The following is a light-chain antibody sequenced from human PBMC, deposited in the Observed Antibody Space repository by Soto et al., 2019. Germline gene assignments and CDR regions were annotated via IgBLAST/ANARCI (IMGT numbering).Light chain of an antibody. V-gene: IGKV3-11*01. J-gene: IGKJ5*01. CDR2: DAS. Sequence: EIVLTQSPATLSLSPGERATLSCRASQSVSSYLAWYQQKPGQAPRLLIYDASNRATGIPARFSGSGSGTDFTLTISSLEPEDFAAYYCQQRSSWPLTFGQGTRLEIK. CDR3: QQRSSWPLT. CDR1: QSVSSY.